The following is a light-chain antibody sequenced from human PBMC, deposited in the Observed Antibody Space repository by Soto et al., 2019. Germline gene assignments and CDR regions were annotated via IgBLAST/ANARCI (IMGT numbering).Light chain of an antibody. V-gene: IGLV1-44*01. J-gene: IGLJ2*01. CDR1: SSNLRSNT. CDR2: SNN. Sequence: QPVLTQPPSASGTPGQRVTISCSGGSSNLRSNTVNWYQKLPGTAPKLLIYSNNQRPSGVPDRFSGSKSGTSASLAISGLQSEDEADYYCASWDDSLNGHVEFGGGTKLTVL. CDR3: ASWDDSLNGHVE.